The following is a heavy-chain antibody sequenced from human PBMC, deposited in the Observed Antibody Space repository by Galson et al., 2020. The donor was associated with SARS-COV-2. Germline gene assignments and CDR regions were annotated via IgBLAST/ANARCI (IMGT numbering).Heavy chain of an antibody. J-gene: IGHJ5*02. D-gene: IGHD3-10*01. CDR3: ASDGAGVASGTWALSS. Sequence: SETLSLTCVVSGCSISSNNWCSLVRQPPGKRLEWIGEIYHTGTTHDNPSLESRLIISVDKSKNQFSLRLTSVTAADTAVYYCASDGAGVASGTWALSSWGQGTLFTVAA. CDR1: GCSISSNNW. CDR2: IYHTGTT. V-gene: IGHV4-4*02.